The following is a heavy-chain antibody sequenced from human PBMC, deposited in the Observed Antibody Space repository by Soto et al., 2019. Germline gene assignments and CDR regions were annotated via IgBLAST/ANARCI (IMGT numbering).Heavy chain of an antibody. V-gene: IGHV4-39*01. Sequence: SETLSLTCTVSGGSISSSSYCWGWIRQPPGKGLEWIGSIYYSGSTYYNPSLKSRVTIPVDTSKNQFSLKLSSVTAADTAVYYCARSMTTVVTLDYWGQGTLVTVSS. J-gene: IGHJ4*02. CDR2: IYYSGST. D-gene: IGHD4-17*01. CDR3: ARSMTTVVTLDY. CDR1: GGSISSSSYC.